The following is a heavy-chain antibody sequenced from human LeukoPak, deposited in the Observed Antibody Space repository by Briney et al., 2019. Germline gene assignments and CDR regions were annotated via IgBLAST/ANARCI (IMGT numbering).Heavy chain of an antibody. J-gene: IGHJ4*02. V-gene: IGHV3-21*01. CDR3: ARILGYYYDSSGNN. D-gene: IGHD3-22*01. CDR1: GFTFSTYS. Sequence: GGSPRLSCAASGFTFSTYSMNWVRQAPGKGLEWVSFISSSSSYIYYADSVKGRFTISRDNAKSSLYLQMNSLRAEDTAVYYCARILGYYYDSSGNNWGQGTLVTVSS. CDR2: ISSSSSYI.